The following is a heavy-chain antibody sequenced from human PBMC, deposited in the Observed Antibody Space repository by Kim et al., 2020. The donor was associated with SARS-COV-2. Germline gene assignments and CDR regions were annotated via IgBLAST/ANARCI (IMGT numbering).Heavy chain of an antibody. D-gene: IGHD1-1*01. V-gene: IGHV4-61*01. J-gene: IGHJ4*02. CDR3: AIYLRSGNFYLHY. CDR1: GDSINSATYY. Sequence: SETLSLTCTVSGDSINSATYYWSWVRQPPGKRLEWIGFIYHTGSTTFDASLASRVSMSVDSSKNQFSLTLSSVSAADAALYYCAIYLRSGNFYLHYWGQGKLVTVSS. CDR2: IYHTGST.